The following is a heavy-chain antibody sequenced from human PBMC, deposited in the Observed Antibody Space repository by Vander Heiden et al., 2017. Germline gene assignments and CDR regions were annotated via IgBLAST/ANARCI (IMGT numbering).Heavy chain of an antibody. D-gene: IGHD3-22*01. J-gene: IGHJ4*02. CDR2: FDPADGET. CDR1: GYILTELS. CDR3: ATLPYFYDSSTYGSFDF. V-gene: IGHV1-24*01. Sequence: QVQLVQSGAEVRKPGASVQVSCKVSGYILTELSMHWVRQAPGKGLGWKEGFDPADGETIYAQNLQGRVTTTEYTSTNTAYMELSSLRSEDTAVYYCATLPYFYDSSTYGSFDFWGQGTLVTVSS.